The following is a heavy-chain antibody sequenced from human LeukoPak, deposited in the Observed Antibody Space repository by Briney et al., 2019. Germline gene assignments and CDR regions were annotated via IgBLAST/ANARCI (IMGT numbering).Heavy chain of an antibody. CDR3: ARAALEGPFDY. CDR2: INTHTGNP. V-gene: IGHV7-4-1*02. Sequence: ASVKVSCKASGYTLSSYAMNWVRQAPGQGLEWMGWINTHTGNPTYAQGFTGRFVFSLDTSVGTAYLQITSLKAEDTAVYYCARAALEGPFDYWGQGTLVTVSS. D-gene: IGHD5-24*01. CDR1: GYTLSSYA. J-gene: IGHJ4*02.